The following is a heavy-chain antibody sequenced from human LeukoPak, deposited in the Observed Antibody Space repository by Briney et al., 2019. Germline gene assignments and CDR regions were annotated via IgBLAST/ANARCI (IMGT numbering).Heavy chain of an antibody. CDR2: INQDGSEK. V-gene: IGHV3-7*01. CDR1: GFHFNTKW. Sequence: GGSLRLSCAPSGFHFNTKWMTWVRQAPGKGLEWVANINQDGSEKYHGDSVKGRFIISRDNAKRSLFLEMSSLRAEDTAVYYCADPPSDFWGQGTLVAVSS. J-gene: IGHJ4*02. CDR3: ADPPSDF.